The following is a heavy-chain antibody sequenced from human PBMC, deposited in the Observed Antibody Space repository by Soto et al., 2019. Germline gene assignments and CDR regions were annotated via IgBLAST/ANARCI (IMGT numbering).Heavy chain of an antibody. CDR1: GDSVSSNSAA. V-gene: IGHV6-1*01. CDR2: TYYRSKWYN. J-gene: IGHJ6*02. Sequence: QTLSLTCAISGDSVSSNSAAWNWIRQSPSRGLEWLGRTYYRSKWYNDYAVSVKSRITINPDTSKNQFSLQLNSVTPEDTAVYYCARALRIAVAGTGSYYGMDVWGQGTTVTVSS. D-gene: IGHD6-19*01. CDR3: ARALRIAVAGTGSYYGMDV.